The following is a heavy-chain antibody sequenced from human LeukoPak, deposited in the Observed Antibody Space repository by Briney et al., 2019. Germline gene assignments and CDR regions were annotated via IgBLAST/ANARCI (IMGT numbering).Heavy chain of an antibody. J-gene: IGHJ4*02. V-gene: IGHV4-4*07. D-gene: IGHD1-26*01. CDR1: GGSISSYY. CDR2: IYTSGST. Sequence: PSETLSLTCTVSGGSISSYYWSSVRQPAGKGLEWIGRIYTSGSTNYNPSLKSRVTMSVDTSKNQFSLKLSSVTAADTAVNYCATEYSGSYSDPYCFDYWGQGTLVTVSS. CDR3: ATEYSGSYSDPYCFDY.